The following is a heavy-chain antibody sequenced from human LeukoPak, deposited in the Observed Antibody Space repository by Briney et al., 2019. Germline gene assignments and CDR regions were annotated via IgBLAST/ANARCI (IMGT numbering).Heavy chain of an antibody. CDR3: ARLSDDSSGYYSPYYFDY. CDR2: IYSGGST. CDR1: GFTVSSNY. J-gene: IGHJ4*02. Sequence: GGSLRLSCAASGFTVSSNYMSWVRQAPGKGLERVTVIYSGGSTYYADSVKGRFTISRDNSKNTLYLQMNSLRAEDTAVYYCARLSDDSSGYYSPYYFDYWGQGTLVTVSS. V-gene: IGHV3-53*01. D-gene: IGHD3-22*01.